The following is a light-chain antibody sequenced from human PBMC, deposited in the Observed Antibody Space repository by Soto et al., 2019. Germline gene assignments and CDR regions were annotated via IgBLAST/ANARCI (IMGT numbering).Light chain of an antibody. J-gene: IGLJ2*01. CDR3: SSFTSSSILI. CDR1: SSDVGSDNR. CDR2: EVS. Sequence: QSALTQPPSVSGSPGQSVTISCTGTSSDVGSDNRVSWYQQPPGTAPKLMIYEVSNRPSGVPDRFSGSKSGNTASLIISGLQAEDEGDYYCSSFTSSSILIFGGGTKLTVL. V-gene: IGLV2-18*02.